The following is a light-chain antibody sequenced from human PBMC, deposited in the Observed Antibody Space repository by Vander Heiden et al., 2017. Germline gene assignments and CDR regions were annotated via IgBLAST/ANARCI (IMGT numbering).Light chain of an antibody. CDR2: TNN. CDR3: ADWDDSLNGRV. Sequence: VLTQPPPASGAAGQRVTISCSGTSSNVGSNTVNWYQQFPATAPNLLISTNNQRPSGVPDRFSGSKSGTSASPVTSGLQSEDEADDYCADWDDSLNGRVFGGGTKLTVL. J-gene: IGLJ3*02. V-gene: IGLV1-44*01. CDR1: SSNVGSNT.